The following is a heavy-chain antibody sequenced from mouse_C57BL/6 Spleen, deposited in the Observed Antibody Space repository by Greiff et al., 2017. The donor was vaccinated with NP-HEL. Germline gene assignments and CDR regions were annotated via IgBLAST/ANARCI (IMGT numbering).Heavy chain of an antibody. Sequence: VQLQQSGPELVKPGDSVKISCKASGYSFTGYFMNWVMQSHGKSLEWIGRINPYNGDTFYNQKLKGKATLTVDKSSSTAHMELRSLTSEDSAVYYCAREFYDGYYLFAYWGQGTLVTVSA. CDR2: INPYNGDT. V-gene: IGHV1-20*01. D-gene: IGHD2-3*01. CDR1: GYSFTGYF. CDR3: AREFYDGYYLFAY. J-gene: IGHJ3*01.